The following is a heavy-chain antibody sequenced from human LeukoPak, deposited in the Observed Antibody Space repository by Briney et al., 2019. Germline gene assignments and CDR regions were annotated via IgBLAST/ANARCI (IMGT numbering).Heavy chain of an antibody. CDR2: IYYSGST. V-gene: IGHV4-59*01. Sequence: PSETLSLTCTVSGGSISPYYWSWIRQPPGKGLEWIGYIYYSGSTNYNPSLKSRVTISIDPSKNQFSLNLSSVTAADTAVYYCARVFNYYDNSGYLEDDTFDIWGQGTMVTVSS. J-gene: IGHJ3*02. CDR3: ARVFNYYDNSGYLEDDTFDI. D-gene: IGHD3-22*01. CDR1: GGSISPYY.